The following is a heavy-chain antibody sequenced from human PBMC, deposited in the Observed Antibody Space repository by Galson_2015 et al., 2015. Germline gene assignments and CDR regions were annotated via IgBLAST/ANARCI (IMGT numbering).Heavy chain of an antibody. Sequence: SLRLSCAASGFTFSSYWMTWVRQAPGKGLEWVANIKEDGSEKYFVDFVKGRFTISRDNAKNSLYLQMNSLRAEDTAVYYCAREVGDDAFDIWGQGTMVTVSS. CDR3: AREVGDDAFDI. CDR1: GFTFSSYW. V-gene: IGHV3-7*01. CDR2: IKEDGSEK. J-gene: IGHJ3*02. D-gene: IGHD3-16*01.